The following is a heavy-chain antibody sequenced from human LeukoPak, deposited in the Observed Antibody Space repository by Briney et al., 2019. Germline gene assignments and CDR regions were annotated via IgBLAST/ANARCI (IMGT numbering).Heavy chain of an antibody. CDR2: INHSGST. Sequence: SETLSLTCAVYGGSFSGYYWSWIRQPPGKGLEWIGEINHSGSTNYNPSLKSRVTISVDTSRNQFSLKLSSVTAADMAVYYCARAGGYSYGYRYSTNFDYWGQGTLVTVSS. V-gene: IGHV4-34*01. J-gene: IGHJ4*02. CDR1: GGSFSGYY. D-gene: IGHD5-18*01. CDR3: ARAGGYSYGYRYSTNFDY.